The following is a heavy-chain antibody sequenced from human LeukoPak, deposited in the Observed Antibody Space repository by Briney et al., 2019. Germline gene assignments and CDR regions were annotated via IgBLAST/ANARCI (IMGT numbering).Heavy chain of an antibody. CDR2: IYPGDSDT. D-gene: IGHD1-26*01. J-gene: IGHJ4*02. Sequence: HGESLKISCKGSGYSFTSYWIGWVRQMPGKGLEWMGIIYPGDSDTRYSPSFQGQVTISADKSISTAYLQWSSLKASDTAMYYCARHRRTLRWELPNTSIDYWGQGTLVTVSS. CDR1: GYSFTSYW. V-gene: IGHV5-51*01. CDR3: ARHRRTLRWELPNTSIDY.